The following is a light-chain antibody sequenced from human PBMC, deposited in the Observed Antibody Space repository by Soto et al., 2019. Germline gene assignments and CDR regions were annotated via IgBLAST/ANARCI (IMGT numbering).Light chain of an antibody. CDR1: QDISNY. J-gene: IGKJ2*01. CDR2: DAS. V-gene: IGKV1-33*01. CDR3: QQYDNSYT. Sequence: DIQMTQSPSSLSASVGDRVTITCQASQDISNYLNWYQQKPGKAPKLLIYDASNLETGVPSRFSGSGSGTDFTFTISSLQPEDIATYYCQQYDNSYTFVQGTKLEIK.